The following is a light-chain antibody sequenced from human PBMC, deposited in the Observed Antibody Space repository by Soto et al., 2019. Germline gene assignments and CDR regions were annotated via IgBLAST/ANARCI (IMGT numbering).Light chain of an antibody. CDR2: KVS. CDR3: CSYTRSYTWV. J-gene: IGLJ3*02. V-gene: IGLV2-14*01. Sequence: QSALTRPASVSGSPRQSITISCTGTSSDVGDGDFVSWYQQRPGNAPKLMIYKVSNRPSGVSNRFSGSKSGNTASLTISGLQAEHEAHHYSCSYTRSYTWVFGGGTKLTVL. CDR1: SSDVGDGDF.